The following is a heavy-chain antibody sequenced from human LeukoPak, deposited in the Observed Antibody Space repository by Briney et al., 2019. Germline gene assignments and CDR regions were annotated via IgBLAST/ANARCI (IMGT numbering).Heavy chain of an antibody. J-gene: IGHJ4*02. Sequence: GASVKVSCKASGYTFTSYGISWVRQAPGQGLEWMGWISAYNGNTNYAQKLQGRVTMTTDTSTSTAYMDLRSLRSDDTAVYYCARGPYYDFWSGYIFDYWGQGTLVTVSS. CDR1: GYTFTSYG. D-gene: IGHD3-3*01. CDR2: ISAYNGNT. CDR3: ARGPYYDFWSGYIFDY. V-gene: IGHV1-18*01.